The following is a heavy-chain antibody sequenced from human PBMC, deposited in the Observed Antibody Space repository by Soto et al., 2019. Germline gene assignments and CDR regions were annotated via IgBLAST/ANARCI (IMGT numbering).Heavy chain of an antibody. CDR3: ARSVPVSKPYXYYYYFKDF. J-gene: IGHJ6*03. V-gene: IGHV1-8*01. D-gene: IGHD2-2*01. CDR2: MNPNSGNT. CDR1: GYTFTSYD. Sequence: ASVKVSCKASGYTFTSYDINWVRQATGQGLEWMGWMNPNSGNTGYAQKFQGRVTMTRNTSISTAYMELSSLRSEDTAVYYCARSVPVSKPYXYYYYFKDFCGKGTTVTGSS.